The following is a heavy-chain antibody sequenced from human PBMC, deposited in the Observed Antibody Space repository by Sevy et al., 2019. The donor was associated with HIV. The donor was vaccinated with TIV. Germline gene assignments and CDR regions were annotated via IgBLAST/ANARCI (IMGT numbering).Heavy chain of an antibody. J-gene: IGHJ4*02. V-gene: IGHV3-7*01. CDR2: IKEDGSER. CDR3: VREQSIGSKPGYFDY. Sequence: GGSLRLSCVASGFTFSGYWMSWVRQAPGKGLECVANIKEDGSERYYVDSVKGRFIISRDNAKNSLYLQMDSLRAEDTAVYYCVREQSIGSKPGYFDYWGQGTLVTVSS. CDR1: GFTFSGYW. D-gene: IGHD3-16*02.